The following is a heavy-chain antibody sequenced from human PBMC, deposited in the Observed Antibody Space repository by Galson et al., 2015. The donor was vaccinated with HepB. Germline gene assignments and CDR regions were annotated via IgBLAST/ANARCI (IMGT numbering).Heavy chain of an antibody. D-gene: IGHD5-18*01. V-gene: IGHV3-30-3*01. CDR1: GFTFSSYA. CDR2: ISYDGSNK. J-gene: IGHJ4*02. Sequence: SLRLSCAASGFTFSSYAMHWVRQAPGKGLEWVAVISYDGSNKYYADSVKGRFTISRDNSKNTLYLQMNSLRAEDTAVYYCARDRGTAMVTGYYFDYWGQGTLVTVSS. CDR3: ARDRGTAMVTGYYFDY.